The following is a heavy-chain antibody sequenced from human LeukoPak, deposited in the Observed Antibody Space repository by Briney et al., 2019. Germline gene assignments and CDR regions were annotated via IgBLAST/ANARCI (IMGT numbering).Heavy chain of an antibody. CDR1: GFTFSSYC. D-gene: IGHD3-9*01. CDR2: INSDGGST. Sequence: PGGSLRLSCAASGFTFSSYCMHWVRQAPGKGLVWVSLINSDGGSTSYADSVKGRFTISRDNAKNTLYLQMNSLRDEDTAVYYCARDETRNKLRYFDWLPNTLSNGNYFDYWGQGTLVTVSS. V-gene: IGHV3-74*01. J-gene: IGHJ4*02. CDR3: ARDETRNKLRYFDWLPNTLSNGNYFDY.